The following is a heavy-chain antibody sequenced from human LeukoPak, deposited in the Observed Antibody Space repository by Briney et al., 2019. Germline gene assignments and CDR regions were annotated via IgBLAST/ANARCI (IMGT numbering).Heavy chain of an antibody. CDR1: GFTFSNYA. Sequence: GGSLRLSCAASGFTFSNYAMSWVRQTPGKGLECVSVVTDSGGDTYYTGSVNGRFTISRDNSKNTLYLQMNSLRAEDTAVYYCARGTLEHCSGASCYPLDSWGQGTLVTVSS. J-gene: IGHJ5*01. CDR3: ARGTLEHCSGASCYPLDS. D-gene: IGHD2-15*01. V-gene: IGHV3-23*01. CDR2: VTDSGGDT.